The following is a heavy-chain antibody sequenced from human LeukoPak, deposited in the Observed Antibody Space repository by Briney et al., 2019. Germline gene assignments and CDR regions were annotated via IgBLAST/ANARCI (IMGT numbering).Heavy chain of an antibody. CDR3: ARVLGYYHFDY. CDR2: MKASGST. V-gene: IGHV4-4*07. CDR1: GGSLSDYY. D-gene: IGHD3-3*01. Sequence: SETLSLTCTVSGGSLSDYYWSWIRQPAGKGLEWVGRMKASGSTDYNPSLRSRVTTSPDTSKNQFSLKVTSVTAADTAVYYCARVLGYYHFDYWGQGILVTVSS. J-gene: IGHJ4*02.